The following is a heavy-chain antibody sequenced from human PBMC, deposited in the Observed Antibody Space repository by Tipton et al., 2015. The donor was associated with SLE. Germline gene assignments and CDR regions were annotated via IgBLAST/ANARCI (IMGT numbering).Heavy chain of an antibody. J-gene: IGHJ2*01. D-gene: IGHD6-25*01. CDR1: GCTFSSYA. V-gene: IGHV1-69*01. Sequence: QLVQSGAEVKKHGSSVKVSWKASGCTFSSYAISWVRQAPGQGLEWMGGIIPIFGTANYAQKFQGRVTITADESTSTAYMELNSLRSEDTAVYYCARAAWYFDLWGRGTLVTVSS. CDR2: IIPIFGTA. CDR3: ARAAWYFDL.